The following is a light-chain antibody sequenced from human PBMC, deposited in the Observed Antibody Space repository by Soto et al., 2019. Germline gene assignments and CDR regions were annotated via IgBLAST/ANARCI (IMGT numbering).Light chain of an antibody. CDR3: FSHRRGDSHV. J-gene: IGLJ1*01. CDR1: SRDVGGYNY. CDR2: GVT. Sequence: QSALTQPASVSGSPGQSITISCTGTSRDVGGYNYVSWYQQYPGKAPKLMIYGVTNRPSGVSNRVSGSKTGNTASLTISGLQAEDEAYYYCFSHRRGDSHVFGTGTKLTVL. V-gene: IGLV2-14*01.